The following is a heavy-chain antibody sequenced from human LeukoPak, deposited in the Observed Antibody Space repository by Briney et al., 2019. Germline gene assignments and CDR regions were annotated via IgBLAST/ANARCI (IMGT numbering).Heavy chain of an antibody. V-gene: IGHV3-23*01. CDR2: ISGSGGST. J-gene: IGHJ3*02. D-gene: IGHD1-26*01. Sequence: PGGSLRLSCAASGFTFSSYGMSWARQAPGKGLEWVSAISGSGGSTYYADSVKGRFTISRDNAKKSLSLQMNSLRAEDTAVYYCARGIVGATAGLDAFDIWGQGTMVTVSS. CDR1: GFTFSSYG. CDR3: ARGIVGATAGLDAFDI.